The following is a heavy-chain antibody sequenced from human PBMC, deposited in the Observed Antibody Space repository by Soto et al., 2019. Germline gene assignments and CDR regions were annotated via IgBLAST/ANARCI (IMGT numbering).Heavy chain of an antibody. V-gene: IGHV3-23*01. CDR2: ISGSGGST. Sequence: GGSLRLSCAASGFTFSSYAMSWVRQAPGKGLEWVSAISGSGGSTYYADSVKGRFTISRDNSKNTLYLQMNSLRAEDTAVYYCASDGSGWYYFDYWGQGTLVTVSS. D-gene: IGHD6-19*01. CDR1: GFTFSSYA. CDR3: ASDGSGWYYFDY. J-gene: IGHJ4*02.